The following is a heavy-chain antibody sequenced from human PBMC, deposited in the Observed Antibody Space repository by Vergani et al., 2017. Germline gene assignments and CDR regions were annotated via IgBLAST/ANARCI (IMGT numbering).Heavy chain of an antibody. CDR1: GFSLSTSGVG. CDR2: IYWNDDK. J-gene: IGHJ4*02. D-gene: IGHD1-26*01. CDR3: AHRGIVGVKSPGVLLDY. V-gene: IGHV2-5*01. Sequence: QITLKESGPTLVKPTQTLTLTCTFSGFSLSTSGVGVGWIRQPPGKALEWLALIYWNDDKRYSPSLKSRLTITKDTSKNQVVLTMTNMDPVDTATYYCAHRGIVGVKSPGVLLDYWGQGTLVTVSS.